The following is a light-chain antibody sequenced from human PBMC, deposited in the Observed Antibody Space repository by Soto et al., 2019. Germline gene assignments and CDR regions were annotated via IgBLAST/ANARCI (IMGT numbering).Light chain of an antibody. CDR2: KAS. CDR1: QSINTW. Sequence: DIQMTQSPSTLSASVGDRVTITCRASQSINTWLAWYQQKPGKAPKLLIYKASSLGSWVPSRFSGSGSGTEFTLTISSLQPDDFAIYYCQQYNSHSSYTFGQGTKLEIK. V-gene: IGKV1-5*03. J-gene: IGKJ2*01. CDR3: QQYNSHSSYT.